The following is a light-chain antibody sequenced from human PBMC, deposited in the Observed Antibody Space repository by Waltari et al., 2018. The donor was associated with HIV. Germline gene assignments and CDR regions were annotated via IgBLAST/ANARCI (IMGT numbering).Light chain of an antibody. CDR2: WAS. CDR1: QTLFYSPDNKNH. CDR3: QQSYSTPLT. Sequence: DIVLTQSPESLTVSLGEGASISCTSSQTLFYSPDNKNHLAWYQQKAGQSPKWLFSWASVRQPGVPDRFSGSGSGTNFTLTIASLQAEDVATYYCQQSYSTPLTFGPGTTVHI. V-gene: IGKV4-1*01. J-gene: IGKJ3*01.